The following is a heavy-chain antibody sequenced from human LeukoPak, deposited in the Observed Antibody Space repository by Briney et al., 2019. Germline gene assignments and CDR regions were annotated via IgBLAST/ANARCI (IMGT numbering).Heavy chain of an antibody. CDR1: GFTFSSYT. D-gene: IGHD1-26*01. CDR3: ARNGIVGAGYYFDY. CDR2: ISSSSSYI. J-gene: IGHJ4*02. Sequence: GGSLRLSCAASGFTFSSYTMNWVRQAPGKGLEWVSSISSSSSYIYYADSVKGRFSISRDNAKKSLYLQMNILRAEDTAVYYCARNGIVGAGYYFDYWGQGTLVTVS. V-gene: IGHV3-21*01.